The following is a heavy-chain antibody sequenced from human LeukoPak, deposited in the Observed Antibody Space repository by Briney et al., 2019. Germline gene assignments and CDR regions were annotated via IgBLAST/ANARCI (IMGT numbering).Heavy chain of an antibody. CDR2: ISAYNGNT. CDR1: GYTFTSYG. Sequence: ASVKVSCKASGYTFTSYGISWVRQAPGQGLEWMGWISAYNGNTNYAQKLHGTVTMTTDTSTSTAYMELRSLRSDDTAVYYCARVEEDIVVVVAAGDFNWFDPWGQGTLVTVSS. V-gene: IGHV1-18*01. D-gene: IGHD2-15*01. J-gene: IGHJ5*02. CDR3: ARVEEDIVVVVAAGDFNWFDP.